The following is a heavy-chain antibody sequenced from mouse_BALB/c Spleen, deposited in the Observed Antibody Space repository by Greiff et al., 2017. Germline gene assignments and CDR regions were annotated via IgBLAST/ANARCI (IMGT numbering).Heavy chain of an antibody. J-gene: IGHJ3*01. CDR2: IWGGGST. Sequence: VMLVESGPGLVAPSQSLSITCTVSGFSLSRYSVHWVRQPPGKGLEWLGMIWGGGSTDYNSALKSRLSISKDNSKSQVFLKMNSLQTDDTAMYYCASIYYYGSSYGDWGQGTLVTVSA. D-gene: IGHD1-1*01. V-gene: IGHV2-6-4*01. CDR1: GFSLSRYS. CDR3: ASIYYYGSSYGD.